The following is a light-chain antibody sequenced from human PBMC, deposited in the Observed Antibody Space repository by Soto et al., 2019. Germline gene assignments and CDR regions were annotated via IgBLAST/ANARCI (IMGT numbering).Light chain of an antibody. CDR3: QQTYNTPWT. CDR1: QSVSNY. CDR2: GAS. J-gene: IGKJ1*01. Sequence: IVLTQSPATLSLSPGDRATLSCRASQSVSNYLAWFQQKPGQAPRLLIYGASNRATGIPDRFSGSGSGTDFTRTIISLQPEDFATYFCQQTYNTPWTFGQGTKVDIK. V-gene: IGKV3-11*01.